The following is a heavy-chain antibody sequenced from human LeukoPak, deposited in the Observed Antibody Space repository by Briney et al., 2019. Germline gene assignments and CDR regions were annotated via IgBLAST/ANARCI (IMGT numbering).Heavy chain of an antibody. CDR3: AKGETFYYGSGDY. CDR1: GFTFSSYA. Sequence: GGSLRLSCAASGFTFSSYAMSWVRQAPGKGLEWVSAISGSGGSTYYADSVKGRFTISRDNSRNTLYLQMNSLRAEDTAVYYCAKGETFYYGSGDYWGQGTLVTVSS. J-gene: IGHJ4*02. D-gene: IGHD3-10*01. V-gene: IGHV3-23*01. CDR2: ISGSGGST.